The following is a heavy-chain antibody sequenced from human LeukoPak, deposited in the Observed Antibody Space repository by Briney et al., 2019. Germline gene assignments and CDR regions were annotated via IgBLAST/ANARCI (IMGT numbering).Heavy chain of an antibody. V-gene: IGHV4-59*12. CDR1: GGSISGYY. D-gene: IGHD3-9*01. CDR3: ARILYGYQADN. Sequence: PSETLSLTCTVSGGSISGYYWSWIRQPPGKGLEWIGYIYYRESTNYNPPLKSRVAISLDTSNNLFSLKLNSMTAADTAMYYCARILYGYQADNWGQGTLVTVSS. J-gene: IGHJ4*02. CDR2: IYYREST.